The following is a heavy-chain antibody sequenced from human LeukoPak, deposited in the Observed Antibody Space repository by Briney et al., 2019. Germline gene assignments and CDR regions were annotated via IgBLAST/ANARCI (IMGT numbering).Heavy chain of an antibody. D-gene: IGHD6-13*01. CDR3: ARDYRQLVQLPSFQH. CDR2: ISSSSSTI. V-gene: IGHV3-48*01. CDR1: GFTFSSYS. Sequence: GGSLRLSCAASGFTFSSYSMNWVRQAPGKGLEWVSYISSSSSTIYYADSVKDRFTISRDNAKNSLYLQMNSLRAEDTAVYYCARDYRQLVQLPSFQHWGQGTLVTVSS. J-gene: IGHJ1*01.